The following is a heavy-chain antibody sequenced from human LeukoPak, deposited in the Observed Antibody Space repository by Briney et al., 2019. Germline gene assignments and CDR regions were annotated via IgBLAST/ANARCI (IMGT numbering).Heavy chain of an antibody. CDR2: IYTSGST. D-gene: IGHD3-3*01. V-gene: IGHV4-4*07. CDR3: ARERYDFWSGYYTYYYYYMDV. J-gene: IGHJ6*03. Sequence: PSETLSLTCTVSGGSISSYYWSWIRRPAGKGLEWIGRIYTSGSTNYNPSLKSRVTMSVDTSKNQFSLKLSSVTAADTAVYYCARERYDFWSGYYTYYYYYMDVWGKGTTVTVSS. CDR1: GGSISSYY.